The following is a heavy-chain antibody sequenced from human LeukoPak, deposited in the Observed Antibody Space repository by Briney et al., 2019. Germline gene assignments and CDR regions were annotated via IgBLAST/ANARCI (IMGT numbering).Heavy chain of an antibody. J-gene: IGHJ6*03. CDR2: ISSSSSYI. D-gene: IGHD3-16*01. CDR3: ARVSTGGAYYYYYYMDV. Sequence: PSETLSLTCAVYGGSFSGYYWSWIRQAPGKGLEWVSSISSSSSYIYYADSVKGRFTISRDNAKNSLYLQMNSLRAEDMAVYYCARVSTGGAYYYYYYMDVWGKGTTVTVSS. CDR1: GGSFSGYY. V-gene: IGHV3-21*01.